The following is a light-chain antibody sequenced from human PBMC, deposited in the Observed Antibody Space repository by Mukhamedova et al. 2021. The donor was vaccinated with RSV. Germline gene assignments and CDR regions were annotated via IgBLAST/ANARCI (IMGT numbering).Light chain of an antibody. Sequence: GERATLFCRASQSVSSNLAWYQQKPGQAPRLLIYGASTRATGIPARFSGSGSGTEFTLTISSLQSEDFAVYYCQQYNNWPGTFGQG. V-gene: IGKV3-15*01. CDR2: GAS. CDR1: QSVSSN. J-gene: IGKJ1*01. CDR3: QQYNNWPGT.